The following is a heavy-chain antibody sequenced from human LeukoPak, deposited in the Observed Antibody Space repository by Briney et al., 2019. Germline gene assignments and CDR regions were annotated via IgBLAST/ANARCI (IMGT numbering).Heavy chain of an antibody. Sequence: ASLKVSCKVSGYTLTELSMHWVRQAPGKGLEWMGGFDPEDGETIYAQKFQGRVTMTEDTSTDTAYMELSSLRSEDTAVYYCATVRSGWYGPYRWFDPWGQGTLVTVSS. CDR1: GYTLTELS. CDR3: ATVRSGWYGPYRWFDP. D-gene: IGHD6-19*01. J-gene: IGHJ5*02. V-gene: IGHV1-24*01. CDR2: FDPEDGET.